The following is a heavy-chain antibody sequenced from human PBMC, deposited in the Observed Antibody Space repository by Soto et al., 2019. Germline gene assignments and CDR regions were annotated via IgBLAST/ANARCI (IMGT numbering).Heavy chain of an antibody. CDR2: IIRIFGTA. D-gene: IGHD2-2*01. CDR3: ASLGFYCSSTSCYPDV. Sequence: QVQLVQSGAEVKKPGSSVKVSCKASGGTFSSYAISWVRQAPGQGLEWMGGIIRIFGTANYAQKFQGRVTITADKSTSTAYMELSSLRSEDTAVYYCASLGFYCSSTSCYPDVWGQGTTVTVSS. J-gene: IGHJ6*02. V-gene: IGHV1-69*06. CDR1: GGTFSSYA.